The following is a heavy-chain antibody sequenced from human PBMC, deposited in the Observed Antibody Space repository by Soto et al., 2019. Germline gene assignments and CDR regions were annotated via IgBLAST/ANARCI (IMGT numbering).Heavy chain of an antibody. J-gene: IGHJ3*02. V-gene: IGHV4-39*01. CDR1: GGSISSSSYY. Sequence: SETLSLTCTVSGGSISSSSYYWGSIRQPPGKGLEWIGSMYYSGSTFYNPSLKSRVTISVDTSKNQLSLKLSSVTASDTAVYYCARHPYSAPYIVVVATAIVLDAFDIWGQGTMVNV. CDR3: ARHPYSAPYIVVVATAIVLDAFDI. CDR2: MYYSGST. D-gene: IGHD2-2*01.